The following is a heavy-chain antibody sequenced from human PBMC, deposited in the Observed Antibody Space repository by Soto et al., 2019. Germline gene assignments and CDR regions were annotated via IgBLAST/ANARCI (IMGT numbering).Heavy chain of an antibody. CDR3: AREQWSSGYYYYYYYGMDV. V-gene: IGHV3-48*02. D-gene: IGHD3-22*01. CDR1: GFTFSSYS. CDR2: ISSSSSTI. Sequence: EVQLVESGGGLVQPGGSLRLSCAASGFTFSSYSMNWVRQAPGKGLEWVSYISSSSSTIYYADSVKGRFTISRDNAKNSLYLQMNSLRDEDTAVYYCAREQWSSGYYYYYYYGMDVWGQGTTVTVSS. J-gene: IGHJ6*02.